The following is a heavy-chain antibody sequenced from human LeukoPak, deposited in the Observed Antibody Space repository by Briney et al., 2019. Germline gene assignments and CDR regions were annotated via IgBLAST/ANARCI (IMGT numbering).Heavy chain of an antibody. V-gene: IGHV3-48*02. CDR1: GFTFSSYS. Sequence: PGGSLRLSCAASGFTFSSYSMNWVRQAPGKGLEWVSYISSSSSTIYYADSVKGRFTFSRDNAKNSLYLQMNSLRDEDTAVYYCAREHEPMVVAATGFDYWGQGTLVTVSS. CDR3: AREHEPMVVAATGFDY. CDR2: ISSSSSTI. J-gene: IGHJ4*02. D-gene: IGHD2-15*01.